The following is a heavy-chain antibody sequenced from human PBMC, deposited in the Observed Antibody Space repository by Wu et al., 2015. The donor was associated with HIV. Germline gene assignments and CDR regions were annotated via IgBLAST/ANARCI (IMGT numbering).Heavy chain of an antibody. CDR2: IIPIIGTA. Sequence: QVQLVQSGSSVKKPGSSVKVSCKASGGTLRGYSITWVRQAPGQGLEWIGGIIPIIGTANYAQKLQGRVTITTDDSTGTGYMDLTSLRSEDTGMYYCARTDMTSSGTILFDDWGQGTLVTVSS. J-gene: IGHJ4*02. CDR3: ARTDMTSSGTILFDD. V-gene: IGHV1-69*05. D-gene: IGHD1-14*01. CDR1: GGTLRGYS.